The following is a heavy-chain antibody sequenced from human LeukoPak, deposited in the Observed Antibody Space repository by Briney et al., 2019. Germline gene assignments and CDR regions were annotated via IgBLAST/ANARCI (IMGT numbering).Heavy chain of an antibody. CDR1: GSTFTSYG. Sequence: ASGKLCCKAAGSTFTSYGISWVREAPGQGLGWMGWISAYNGNTSYAQKLQGRVHMTTHTSTSTGYMELRSLSSDYTGVYYCPRGGSYYWPRRMDGRGQGTKVTVPS. V-gene: IGHV1-18*01. J-gene: IGHJ6*02. CDR2: ISAYNGNT. D-gene: IGHD1-26*01. CDR3: PRGGSYYWPRRMDG.